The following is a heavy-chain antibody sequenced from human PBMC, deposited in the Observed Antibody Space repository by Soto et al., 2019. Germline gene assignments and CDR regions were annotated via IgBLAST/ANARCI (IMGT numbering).Heavy chain of an antibody. CDR3: ARDRRTLRYYDSSGYYP. D-gene: IGHD3-22*01. V-gene: IGHV7-4-1*01. CDR2: INTNTGNP. J-gene: IGHJ5*02. Sequence: ASVKVSCKASGYTFTSYAMNWVRQAPGQGLEWMGWINTNTGNPTYAQGFTGRFVFSLDTSVSTAYLQICSLKAEDTAVYYCARDRRTLRYYDSSGYYPWGQGTLVTVS. CDR1: GYTFTSYA.